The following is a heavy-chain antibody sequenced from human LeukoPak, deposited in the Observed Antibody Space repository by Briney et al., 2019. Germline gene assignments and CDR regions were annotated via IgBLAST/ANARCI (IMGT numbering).Heavy chain of an antibody. J-gene: IGHJ4*02. CDR3: ARDPYASSSSHEFDY. Sequence: ASVKVSCKASGYTFTSYGISWVRQAPGQGLEWMGWIRAYNGNTNYAQKLQGRVTMTTDTSTSTAYMELRSLRSDDTAVYYCARDPYASSSSHEFDYWGQGTLVTVSS. CDR2: IRAYNGNT. D-gene: IGHD6-6*01. CDR1: GYTFTSYG. V-gene: IGHV1-18*01.